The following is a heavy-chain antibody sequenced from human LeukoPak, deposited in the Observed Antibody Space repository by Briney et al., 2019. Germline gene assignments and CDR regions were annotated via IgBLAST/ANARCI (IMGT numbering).Heavy chain of an antibody. J-gene: IGHJ4*02. Sequence: PGGSLRLSCAASGFTFSSYWMSWVRQAPGKGLGGVANIKQDGSEKYYVDSVKGRFTISRDNAKNSLYLQMNSLRAEDTAVYYCARGPLVVVAATPLADYWGQGTLVTVSS. CDR1: GFTFSSYW. CDR3: ARGPLVVVAATPLADY. D-gene: IGHD2-15*01. V-gene: IGHV3-7*01. CDR2: IKQDGSEK.